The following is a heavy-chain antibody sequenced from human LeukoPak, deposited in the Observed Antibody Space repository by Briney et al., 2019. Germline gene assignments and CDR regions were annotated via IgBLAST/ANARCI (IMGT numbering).Heavy chain of an antibody. J-gene: IGHJ6*02. CDR2: MNPNSGNT. CDR1: GYTFTSYD. CDR3: ARGPLSTVSSASYNMDV. V-gene: IGHV1-8*01. Sequence: GASVTVSCKASGYTFTSYDINWVRQAPGQGLEWMGWMNPNSGNTAYAQKFQGRVTMTRNTSITTAYMELSSLRSEDTAVYYCARGPLSTVSSASYNMDVWGQGTTVTVSS. D-gene: IGHD2-2*01.